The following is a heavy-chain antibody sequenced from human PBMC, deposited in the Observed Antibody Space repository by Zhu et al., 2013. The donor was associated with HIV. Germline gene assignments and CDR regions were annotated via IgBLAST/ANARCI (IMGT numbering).Heavy chain of an antibody. V-gene: IGHV1-69*06. CDR2: ILPIFGTP. CDR1: GGTFNSYG. Sequence: QLVQVWGVRVKGPGSSMKVSCKASGGTFNSYGVGWVRQAPGQGLEWMGGILPIFGTPNYAQNFQGRVTITADKITRTVYMELTSLRSDDTAVYYCARDVGGYWGQGTLVTVSS. CDR3: ARDVGGY. J-gene: IGHJ4*02. D-gene: IGHD3-16*01.